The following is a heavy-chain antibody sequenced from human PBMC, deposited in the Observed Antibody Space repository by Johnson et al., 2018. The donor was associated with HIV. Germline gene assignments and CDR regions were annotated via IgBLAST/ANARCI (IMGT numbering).Heavy chain of an antibody. V-gene: IGHV3-13*01. CDR1: GFTFSSYD. CDR3: AKDRGDGVAARRRSAFDI. D-gene: IGHD6-6*01. J-gene: IGHJ3*02. CDR2: IGTAGDT. Sequence: VQLVESGGGLVQPGGSLRLSCAASGFTFSSYDMHWVRQATGKGLEWVSAIGTAGDTYYPGSVKGRFTISRENAKNSLYLQMNSLRAGDTAVYYCAKDRGDGVAARRRSAFDIWGQGTMVTVSS.